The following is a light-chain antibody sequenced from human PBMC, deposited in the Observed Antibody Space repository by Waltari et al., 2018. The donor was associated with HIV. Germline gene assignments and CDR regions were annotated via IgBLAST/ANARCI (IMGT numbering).Light chain of an antibody. Sequence: SVLTQPPSVSGAPGQSVSISCSGNASNIGAGFDVHWYRQSPRPDPKLVIFVDTVRPSGSTDGFSGSRSLNSVCLDISGLRAEDAGDYYCQSYDISLTGLWVFGGGTKLTVL. CDR3: QSYDISLTGLWV. CDR1: ASNIGAGFD. J-gene: IGLJ3*02. CDR2: VDT. V-gene: IGLV1-40*01.